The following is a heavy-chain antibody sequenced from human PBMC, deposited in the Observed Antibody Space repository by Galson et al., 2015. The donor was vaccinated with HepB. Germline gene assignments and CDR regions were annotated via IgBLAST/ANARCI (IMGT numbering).Heavy chain of an antibody. CDR1: GYTFTGYY. J-gene: IGHJ4*02. CDR3: ARGDYYDSSGSPFDY. D-gene: IGHD3-22*01. CDR2: INPNSGGT. Sequence: SVKVSCKASGYTFTGYYMHWVRQAPGQGLEWMGRINPNSGGTNYAQKFQGRVTMTRDTSISTAYMELSRLRSDDTAVYYCARGDYYDSSGSPFDYWGQGTLVTVSS. V-gene: IGHV1-2*06.